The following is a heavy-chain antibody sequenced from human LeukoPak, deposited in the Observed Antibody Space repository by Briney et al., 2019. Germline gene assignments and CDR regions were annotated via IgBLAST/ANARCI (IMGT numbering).Heavy chain of an antibody. Sequence: PGRSLRLSCAASGFTFSSYGIHWVRQAPGKGLEWVAVIWYDGSNKYYRDSVKGRFTISRDNSNNTLYLQMNSLRAEDTAVYYCGRGVGAAISPYYYYMDVWGKGTTVTVSS. J-gene: IGHJ6*03. CDR1: GFTFSSYG. V-gene: IGHV3-33*01. D-gene: IGHD1-26*01. CDR2: IWYDGSNK. CDR3: GRGVGAAISPYYYYMDV.